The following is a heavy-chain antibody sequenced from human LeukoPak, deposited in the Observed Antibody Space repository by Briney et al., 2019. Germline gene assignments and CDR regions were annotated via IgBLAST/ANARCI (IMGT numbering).Heavy chain of an antibody. CDR2: LLYDGNTK. CDR1: GFSLSNYG. Sequence: PGGSLRLSCAASGFSLSNYGMHWVRQAPGNGLEWVAALLYDGNTKHYADSVKGRFTISRDISKNTFYLQMNSLTAEDTAVYYCARDHRPEIQYYYMDVWGKGTTVAVSS. J-gene: IGHJ6*03. V-gene: IGHV3-33*01. D-gene: IGHD1-14*01. CDR3: ARDHRPEIQYYYMDV.